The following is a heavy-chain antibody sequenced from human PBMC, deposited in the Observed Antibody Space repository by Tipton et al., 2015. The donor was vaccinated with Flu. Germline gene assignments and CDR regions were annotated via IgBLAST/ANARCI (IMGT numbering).Heavy chain of an antibody. J-gene: IGHJ6*02. Sequence: QLVQSGAEVKKPGASVKVSCKASGYTFTSYAMHWVRQASGKGLEWVGRIRSKANSYATAYAASVKGRFTISRDDSKNTAYLQMNSLKTEDTAVYYCKYVGYSYADVMEGDYYYYYGMDVWGQGTTVTVSS. V-gene: IGHV3-73*01. CDR1: GYTFTSYA. CDR2: IRSKANSYAT. CDR3: KYVGYSYADVMEGDYYYYYGMDV. D-gene: IGHD5-18*01.